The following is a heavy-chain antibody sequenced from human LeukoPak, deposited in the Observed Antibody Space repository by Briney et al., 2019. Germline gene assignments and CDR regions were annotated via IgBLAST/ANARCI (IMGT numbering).Heavy chain of an antibody. D-gene: IGHD3-22*01. CDR2: FSAYNGNT. CDR1: GYTFTSYG. J-gene: IGHJ5*02. Sequence: WASVKVSCNASGYTFTSYGNSWVRQAPGQGIEWMGLFSAYNGNTNYAQKLQGRVTMTTDPSTSTAHMELRSLRSDDTAVYYCARDSLLNYYDSSGYPLRFDPWGQGTLVTVSS. V-gene: IGHV1-18*01. CDR3: ARDSLLNYYDSSGYPLRFDP.